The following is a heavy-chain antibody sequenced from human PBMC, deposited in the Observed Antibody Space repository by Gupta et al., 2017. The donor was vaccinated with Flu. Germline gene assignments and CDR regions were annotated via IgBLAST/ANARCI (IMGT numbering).Heavy chain of an antibody. V-gene: IGHV4-34*01. Sequence: EWIGEINHSGSTNYNPSLKSRVTISVDTSKNQFSLKLSSVTAADTAVYYCARGNYDYVWGSYRYTSYYYMDVWGKGTTVTVSS. CDR3: ARGNYDYVWGSYRYTSYYYMDV. CDR2: INHSGST. D-gene: IGHD3-16*02. J-gene: IGHJ6*03.